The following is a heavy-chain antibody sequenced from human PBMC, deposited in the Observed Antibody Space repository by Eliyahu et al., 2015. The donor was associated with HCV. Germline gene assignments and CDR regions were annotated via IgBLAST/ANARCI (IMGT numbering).Heavy chain of an antibody. J-gene: IGHJ4*02. V-gene: IGHV4-39*01. CDR3: ATHRPEDYGSGSYLEY. Sequence: QLQLQESGPGLVKPSETLSLTCTVSGGSISSSSYSWGWIRQPPGKGLEWIGSIYXSGSXYXNPSLKSRVTISVDTSKNQFSLKLSSVTAADTAVYYCATHRPEDYGSGSYLEYWGQGTLVTVSS. CDR1: GGSISSSSYS. D-gene: IGHD3-10*01. CDR2: IYXSGSX.